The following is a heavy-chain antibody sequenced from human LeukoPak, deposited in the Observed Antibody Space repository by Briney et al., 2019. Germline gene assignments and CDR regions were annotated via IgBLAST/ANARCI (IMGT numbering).Heavy chain of an antibody. D-gene: IGHD1-14*01. J-gene: IGHJ6*03. V-gene: IGHV1-46*01. CDR3: ARAFTVRPNAHPNRDYYYYMDV. CDR2: INPGGGST. CDR1: GYTFTSYY. Sequence: VASVKVSCKASGYTFTSYYMHWVRQAPGQGLEWMGIINPGGGSTSYAQKFQGRVTMTRDTSISTAYMELSRLRSDDTAVYYCARAFTVRPNAHPNRDYYYYMDVWGKGTTVTVSS.